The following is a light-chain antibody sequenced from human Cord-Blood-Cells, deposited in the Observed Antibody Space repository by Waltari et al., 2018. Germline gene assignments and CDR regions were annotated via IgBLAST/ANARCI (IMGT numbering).Light chain of an antibody. V-gene: IGLV1-47*01. CDR3: AAWDDSLSGWV. Sequence: SVLTQPPSASGTPGQRVTISCSGSSSNIGRNYVYWYQQLPGTAPKRLIYRNNQRPSGVPDRFSGSKSGTSASLAISGLRSEDEADYYCAAWDDSLSGWVFGGGTKLTVL. CDR1: SSNIGRNY. CDR2: RNN. J-gene: IGLJ3*02.